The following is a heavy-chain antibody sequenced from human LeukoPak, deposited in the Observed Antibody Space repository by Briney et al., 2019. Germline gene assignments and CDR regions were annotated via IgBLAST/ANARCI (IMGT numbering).Heavy chain of an antibody. J-gene: IGHJ4*02. CDR3: ARVSRYCSSTSCQDNDY. CDR1: GFSFSSYW. CDR2: IKQGGNEK. V-gene: IGHV3-7*01. Sequence: GSLRLSCAASGFSFSSYWMSWVRQAPGKGLEWVANIKQGGNEKYYVDSVKGRFTISRDNAKNSLYLQMNSLRAEDTAVYYCARVSRYCSSTSCQDNDYWGQGTLVTVSS. D-gene: IGHD2-2*01.